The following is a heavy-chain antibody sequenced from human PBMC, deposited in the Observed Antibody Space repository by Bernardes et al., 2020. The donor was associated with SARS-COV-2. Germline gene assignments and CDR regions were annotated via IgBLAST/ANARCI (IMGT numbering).Heavy chain of an antibody. Sequence: GGSLRLSCTASGFAFRTYGMHWVRQAPGKGLEWVAIILHDASSKHYADSVKGRFTISRDNSKNTLYLHMSSLRAEDTAVYYCAREDTKYGSLDYWGQGTLVTVSS. J-gene: IGHJ4*02. CDR2: ILHDASSK. V-gene: IGHV3-30*03. D-gene: IGHD1-26*01. CDR1: GFAFRTYG. CDR3: AREDTKYGSLDY.